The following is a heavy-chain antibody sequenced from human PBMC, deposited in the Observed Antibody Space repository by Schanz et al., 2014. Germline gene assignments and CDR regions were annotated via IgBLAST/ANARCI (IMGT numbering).Heavy chain of an antibody. D-gene: IGHD6-13*01. CDR1: GGSISSSSYF. J-gene: IGHJ4*02. CDR2: IYHSGST. CDR3: ARHMGRLSSSRGNYFDY. V-gene: IGHV4-39*01. Sequence: QLQLQESGPGLVKPSETLSLTCTVSGGSISSSSYFWGWIRQPPGKGLEWIGSIYHSGSTYNNPPLKRRVPRPVDTSKNQSSRRLYSVTAADTALYYCARHMGRLSSSRGNYFDYWGQGTLVTVSS.